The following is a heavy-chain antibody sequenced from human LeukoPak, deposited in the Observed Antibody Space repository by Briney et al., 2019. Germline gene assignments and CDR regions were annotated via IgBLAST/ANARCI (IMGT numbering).Heavy chain of an antibody. CDR2: IIPMFGTA. CDR1: GGTFSSYA. D-gene: IGHD6-13*01. V-gene: IGHV1-69*13. CDR3: ARPSGYSSSWYSDY. J-gene: IGHJ4*02. Sequence: SVRVSCAASGGTFSSYAISWVRQAPGQGLEWMGGIIPMFGTADYAQTLQGRVTITADESTSTAYMELSSLRSEDTAVYYCARPSGYSSSWYSDYWGQGTLVTVSS.